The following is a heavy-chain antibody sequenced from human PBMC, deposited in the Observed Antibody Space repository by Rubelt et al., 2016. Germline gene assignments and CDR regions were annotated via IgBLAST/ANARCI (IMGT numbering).Heavy chain of an antibody. D-gene: IGHD3-22*01. V-gene: IGHV1-46*01. Sequence: QVQLVQSGAEVKKPGASVKVSCKASGYTFTSYYMHWVRQAPGQGLEWMGIINPSGGSTSYAQKFQGRVPMTRDTSPSTVYMELSSLRAEDTAVYYCARDSGIYDSSGYYIDWGQGTLVTVSS. J-gene: IGHJ4*02. CDR3: ARDSGIYDSSGYYID. CDR2: INPSGGST. CDR1: GYTFTSYY.